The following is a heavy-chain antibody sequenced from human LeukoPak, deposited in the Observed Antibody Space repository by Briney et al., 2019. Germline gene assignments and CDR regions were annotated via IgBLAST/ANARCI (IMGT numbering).Heavy chain of an antibody. CDR3: ASARGYSYGLTFDY. CDR2: IIPIFGTA. CDR1: GYTFTSYG. Sequence: ASVKVSCKASGYTFTSYGISWVRQAPGQGLEWMGGIIPIFGTANYAQKFQGRVTITADKSTSTAYMELSSLRSEDTAVYYCASARGYSYGLTFDYWGRGTLVTVSS. J-gene: IGHJ4*02. V-gene: IGHV1-69*06. D-gene: IGHD5-18*01.